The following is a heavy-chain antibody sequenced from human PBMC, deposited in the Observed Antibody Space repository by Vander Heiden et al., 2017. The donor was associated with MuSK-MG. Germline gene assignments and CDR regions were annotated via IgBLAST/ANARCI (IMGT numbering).Heavy chain of an antibody. Sequence: EVQLVESGGGLVQPGGSLKLSCAASGFTFSGSAMHWVRQASGKGLEWVGRIRSKANSYATAYAASVKGRFTISRDDSKNTAYLQMNSLKTEDTAVYYCTRPVTTDDYWGQGTLVTVSS. V-gene: IGHV3-73*02. CDR1: GFTFSGSA. CDR3: TRPVTTDDY. CDR2: IRSKANSYAT. D-gene: IGHD4-17*01. J-gene: IGHJ4*02.